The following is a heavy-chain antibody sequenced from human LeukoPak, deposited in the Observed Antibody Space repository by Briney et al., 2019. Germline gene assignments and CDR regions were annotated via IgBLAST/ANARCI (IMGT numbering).Heavy chain of an antibody. CDR3: ATVLRYFDGPAVAY. V-gene: IGHV3-7*01. CDR2: IKQDGSEK. Sequence: PGGSLRLSCAASGFTFSSYWMSWVRQAPGKGLEWVANIKQDGSEKYYVDSVKGRFTISRDNAKNSLYLQMNSLRAEDTAVYYCATVLRYFDGPAVAYWGQETLVTVSS. CDR1: GFTFSSYW. D-gene: IGHD3-9*01. J-gene: IGHJ4*02.